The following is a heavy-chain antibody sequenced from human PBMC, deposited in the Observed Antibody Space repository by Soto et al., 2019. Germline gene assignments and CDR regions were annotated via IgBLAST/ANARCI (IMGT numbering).Heavy chain of an antibody. Sequence: GASVKVSCKASGYTFTSYGISWVRQAPGQGLEWMGWISAYNGNTNYAQKLQGRVTMTTDTSTSTAYMELRSLRSDDTAVYYCARTYYDFWPPHWFDPRGQGTLVTVSS. D-gene: IGHD3-3*01. V-gene: IGHV1-18*04. CDR1: GYTFTSYG. CDR2: ISAYNGNT. CDR3: ARTYYDFWPPHWFDP. J-gene: IGHJ5*02.